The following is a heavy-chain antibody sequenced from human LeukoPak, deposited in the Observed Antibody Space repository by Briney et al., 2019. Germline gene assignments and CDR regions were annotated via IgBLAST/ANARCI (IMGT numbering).Heavy chain of an antibody. J-gene: IGHJ4*02. CDR2: IKQDGSEQ. D-gene: IGHD1-26*01. CDR1: GFTFSSYW. V-gene: IGHV3-7*01. Sequence: PGGSLRLSCAASGFTFSSYWMSWVRQAPGKGLEWVANIKQDGSEQYSVAPVKGRFTISRDNAKNSLYLQMNSLRAEDTAVYYCARDGAEWELPTYYFDYWGQGTLVTVSS. CDR3: ARDGAEWELPTYYFDY.